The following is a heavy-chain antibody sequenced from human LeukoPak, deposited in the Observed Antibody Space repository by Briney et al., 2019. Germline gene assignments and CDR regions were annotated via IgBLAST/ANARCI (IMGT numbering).Heavy chain of an antibody. CDR1: XXG. CDR2: ISYDGSNK. D-gene: IGHD6-13*01. J-gene: IGHJ6*02. Sequence: XXGMHWVRQAPGKGLEWVAVISYDGSNKYYADSVKGRFTISRDNSKNTLYLQMNSLRAEDTAVYYCAKERLKSSSWYTWTYYYGMDVWGQGTTVTVSS. CDR3: AKERLKSSSWYTWTYYYGMDV. V-gene: IGHV3-30*18.